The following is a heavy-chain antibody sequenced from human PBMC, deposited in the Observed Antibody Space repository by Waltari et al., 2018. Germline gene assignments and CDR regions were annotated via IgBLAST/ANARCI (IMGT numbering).Heavy chain of an antibody. V-gene: IGHV4-39*01. CDR2: IYYSGST. CDR3: AGRSSVYGDSYWYFDL. Sequence: QLQLQESGPGLVKPSETLSLTCTVSGGSISSSSYYWGWIRQPPGKGLEWIGSIYYSGSTYYKPSLKSRVTMSVVTSKNQFSLKLSSVTAADTAVYYCAGRSSVYGDSYWYFDLWGRGTLVTVSS. D-gene: IGHD4-17*01. CDR1: GGSISSSSYY. J-gene: IGHJ2*01.